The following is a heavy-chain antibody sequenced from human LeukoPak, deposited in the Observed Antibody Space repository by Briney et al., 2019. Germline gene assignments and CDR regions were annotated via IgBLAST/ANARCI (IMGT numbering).Heavy chain of an antibody. V-gene: IGHV4-39*01. CDR3: ARPITIFGVVILQGAFDI. D-gene: IGHD3-3*01. Sequence: PSETLSLTCTVSGGSISSSSYYWGWIRQPPGKGLEWIGSIYYSGSTYYNPSLKSRVTISVDTSKNQFSLKLSSVTAADTAVYYCARPITIFGVVILQGAFDIWGQGTMVTVSS. J-gene: IGHJ3*02. CDR2: IYYSGST. CDR1: GGSISSSSYY.